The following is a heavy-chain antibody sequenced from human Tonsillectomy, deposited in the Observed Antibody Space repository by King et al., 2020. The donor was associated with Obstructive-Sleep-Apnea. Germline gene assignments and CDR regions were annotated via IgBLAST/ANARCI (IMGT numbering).Heavy chain of an antibody. Sequence: QLQESGPGLVKPSETLSLTCTVSGGSISSSSYYWGWIRQPPGKGLEWIGSIYYSGSTYYNPSLKSRVTISVDTSKNQFSLKLSSVTAADTAVYYCWKYYYGSGSYWPLNRHGVSIDYWGHGTLVTVSS. CDR1: GGSISSSSYY. V-gene: IGHV4-39*07. J-gene: IGHJ4*01. CDR2: IYYSGST. CDR3: WKYYYGSGSYWPLNRHGVSIDY. D-gene: IGHD3-10*01.